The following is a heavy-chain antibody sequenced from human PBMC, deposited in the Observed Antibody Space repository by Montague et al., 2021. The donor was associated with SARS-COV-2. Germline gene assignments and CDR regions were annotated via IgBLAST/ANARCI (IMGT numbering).Heavy chain of an antibody. CDR2: IYNSGST. Sequence: SETLSLTCTVSGGSISGYYWSWFRQSAGKGLEWIGRIYNSGSTSCNPSLKRRVTMSVDTSKNQFSLKLSSVTAADTAVYYCVRDQGRSNWNYPDYWGQGTLVTVSS. J-gene: IGHJ4*02. CDR1: GGSISGYY. D-gene: IGHD1-20*01. V-gene: IGHV4-4*07. CDR3: VRDQGRSNWNYPDY.